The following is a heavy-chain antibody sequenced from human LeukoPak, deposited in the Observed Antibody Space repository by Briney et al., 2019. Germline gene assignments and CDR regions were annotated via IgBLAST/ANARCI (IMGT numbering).Heavy chain of an antibody. CDR1: GFTFSNYV. CDR3: ARRSGIAVAGAFDY. V-gene: IGHV3-74*01. D-gene: IGHD6-19*01. CDR2: INSDGSST. Sequence: GGSLRLSCEASGFTFSNYVMSWVRQGPGKGLVWVSRINSDGSSTSYADSVKGRFTISRDNAKNTLYLQMNSLRAEDTAVYYCARRSGIAVAGAFDYWGQGTLVTVSS. J-gene: IGHJ4*02.